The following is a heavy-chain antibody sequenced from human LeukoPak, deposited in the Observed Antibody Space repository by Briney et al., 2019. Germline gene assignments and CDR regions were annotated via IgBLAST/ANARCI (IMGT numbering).Heavy chain of an antibody. CDR2: MYTTGGT. Sequence: SETLSLTCSVSGGSIRSYHWNWIRQAAGKGLEWIGRMYTTGGTTYNSSLKRRVSMSVDTSRNQFSLKVTSMTAADTAIYYCASSRISAGAIDFWGQGILVTVSS. D-gene: IGHD1-26*01. CDR1: GGSIRSYH. J-gene: IGHJ4*02. CDR3: ASSRISAGAIDF. V-gene: IGHV4-4*07.